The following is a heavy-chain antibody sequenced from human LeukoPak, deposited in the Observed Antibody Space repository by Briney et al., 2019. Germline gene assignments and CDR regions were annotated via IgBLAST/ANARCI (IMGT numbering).Heavy chain of an antibody. CDR3: ASGLELPTFTDY. CDR1: GFTFSSYS. CDR2: ISSSSSYI. V-gene: IGHV3-21*01. Sequence: GGSLRLSCAASGFTFSSYSMNWVRQAPGKGLEWVSSISSSSSYIYYADSVKGRFTISRDNSKNSLYLQMNRLRAEDTAVYYCASGLELPTFTDYWGQGPLVTVSS. J-gene: IGHJ4*02. D-gene: IGHD1-26*01.